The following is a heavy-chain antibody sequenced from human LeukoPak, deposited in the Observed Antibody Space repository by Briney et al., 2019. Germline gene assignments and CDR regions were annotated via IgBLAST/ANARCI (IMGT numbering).Heavy chain of an antibody. D-gene: IGHD2-2*01. CDR3: ARDGTRYCSSTSCRYNWFDP. Sequence: SVKVSCTASGGTFSSYAISWVRQAPGQGLEWMGGIIPIFGTANYAQKFQGGVTITADKSTSTAYMELSSLRSEDTAVYYCARDGTRYCSSTSCRYNWFDPWGQGTLVTVSS. J-gene: IGHJ5*02. V-gene: IGHV1-69*06. CDR1: GGTFSSYA. CDR2: IIPIFGTA.